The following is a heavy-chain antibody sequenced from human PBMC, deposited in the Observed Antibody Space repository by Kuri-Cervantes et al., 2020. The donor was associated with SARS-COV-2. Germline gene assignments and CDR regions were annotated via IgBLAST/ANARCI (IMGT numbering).Heavy chain of an antibody. Sequence: SETLSLTCTVSGYSISSGYYWGWIRQPPGKGLEWIGSIYHSGSTYYNPSLKSQVTISVDTSKNQFSLKLSSVTAADTAVYYCVRVPAFENWGPWWFDPWGQGTLVTVSS. D-gene: IGHD7-27*01. CDR1: GYSISSGYY. V-gene: IGHV4-38-2*02. J-gene: IGHJ5*02. CDR2: IYHSGST. CDR3: VRVPAFENWGPWWFDP.